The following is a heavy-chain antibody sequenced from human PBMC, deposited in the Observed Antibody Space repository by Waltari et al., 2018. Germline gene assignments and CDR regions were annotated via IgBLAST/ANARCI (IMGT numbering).Heavy chain of an antibody. Sequence: QLQESGPGLVKPSETLSLTCTVSGGSISSYYWSWIRQPPGKGLEWIGYIYYSGSTNYNPSLKSRVTISVDTSKNQFSLKLSSVTAADTAVYYCARGEAVAELNFDYWGQGTLVTVSS. CDR3: ARGEAVAELNFDY. CDR2: IYYSGST. D-gene: IGHD6-19*01. CDR1: GGSISSYY. V-gene: IGHV4-59*01. J-gene: IGHJ4*02.